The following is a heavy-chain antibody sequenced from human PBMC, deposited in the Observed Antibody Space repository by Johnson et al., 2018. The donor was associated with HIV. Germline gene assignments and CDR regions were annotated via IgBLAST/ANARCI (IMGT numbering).Heavy chain of an antibody. CDR1: GFTFSSYA. D-gene: IGHD6-13*01. CDR3: ARDQIAAAAMRLFAFDI. Sequence: VQLVESGGGLVQPGGSLRLSCAASGFTFSSYAMSWVRQAPGKGLEWVSAISGSGGSTYYADSVKGRFTISRDNSKNTLYLQMNSLRAEDTAVYYCARDQIAAAAMRLFAFDIWGQGTMVTVSS. J-gene: IGHJ3*02. V-gene: IGHV3-23*04. CDR2: ISGSGGST.